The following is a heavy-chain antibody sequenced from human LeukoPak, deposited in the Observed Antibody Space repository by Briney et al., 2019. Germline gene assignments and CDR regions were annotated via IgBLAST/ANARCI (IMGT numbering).Heavy chain of an antibody. D-gene: IGHD3-10*01. CDR2: ISGSGGST. V-gene: IGHV3-23*01. CDR3: AKSGDYYGSGGFDY. J-gene: IGHJ4*02. CDR1: GFTFSSYV. Sequence: GGSLRLSCAASGFTFSSYVMNWVRQAPGKGLEWVSAISGSGGSTYYADSVKGRFTISRDNSKKTLYLQMNSLRAEDTAVYYCAKSGDYYGSGGFDYWGQGALVTVSS.